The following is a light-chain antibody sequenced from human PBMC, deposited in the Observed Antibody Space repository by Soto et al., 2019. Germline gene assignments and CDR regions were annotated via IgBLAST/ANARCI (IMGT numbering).Light chain of an antibody. V-gene: IGLV2-14*01. CDR1: SSDVGGYKY. CDR3: SSYTSSSTLV. J-gene: IGLJ2*01. Sequence: QSAVTQPASVSGSPGQSITISCTGTSSDVGGYKYVSWYQQHPGKAPKLMISEVSNRPSGVSNRFSGSKSGNTASLTISGLQAEDEADYYCSSYTSSSTLVFGGGTKLTVL. CDR2: EVS.